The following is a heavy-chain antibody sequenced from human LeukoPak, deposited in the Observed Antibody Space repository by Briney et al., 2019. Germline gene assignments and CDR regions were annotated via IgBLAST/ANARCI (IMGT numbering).Heavy chain of an antibody. CDR2: ISYDGSNK. D-gene: IGHD3-10*01. CDR1: GFTFSSYA. J-gene: IGHJ4*02. V-gene: IGHV3-30-3*01. CDR3: ARDQYGSGSS. Sequence: GGSLRPSCAASGFTFSSYAMHWVRQAPGKGLEWVAVISYDGSNKYYADSVKGRFTISRDNSKNTLYLQMNSLRAEDTAVYYCARDQYGSGSSWGQGTLVTVSS.